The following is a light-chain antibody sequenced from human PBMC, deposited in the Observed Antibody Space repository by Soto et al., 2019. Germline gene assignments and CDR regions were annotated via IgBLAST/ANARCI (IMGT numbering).Light chain of an antibody. CDR3: QSYDSSLSGYV. CDR2: GNT. CDR1: SSNIGAGYD. V-gene: IGLV1-40*01. Sequence: QSVLTHPPSVSGAPGQGVTISCTGSSSNIGAGYDVSWYQQLPGTAPKFLIYGNTDRPSGVPDRFSGSKSGTSASLAITGLQAEDEADYYCQSYDSSLSGYVFGTGTKVTVL. J-gene: IGLJ1*01.